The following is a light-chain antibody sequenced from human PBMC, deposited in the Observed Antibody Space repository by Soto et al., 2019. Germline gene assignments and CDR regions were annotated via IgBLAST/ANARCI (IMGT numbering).Light chain of an antibody. Sequence: EIVMTQSPATLSVSPGERATLSCRASQSVSSNLAWYQQKPGQAPRLLIYGASTRATGIPARFSGSGSGTEFTLTISSLQSEDWAVHYCQQYNNWPPTFGQGTKVEIK. J-gene: IGKJ1*01. CDR3: QQYNNWPPT. CDR2: GAS. CDR1: QSVSSN. V-gene: IGKV3-15*01.